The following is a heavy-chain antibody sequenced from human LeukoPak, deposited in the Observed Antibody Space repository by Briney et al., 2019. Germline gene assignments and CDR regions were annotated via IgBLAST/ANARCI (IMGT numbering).Heavy chain of an antibody. D-gene: IGHD4-17*01. CDR3: TRSNDYGDYLVDY. J-gene: IGHJ4*02. CDR1: GFTFSGYW. Sequence: GGSLRLSCTASGFTFSGYWMTWVRQAPGKGLEWVSTITSSSGYIYYADSMKGRFTTSRDNAKNSLYLQMTSLRAEDTAVYYCTRSNDYGDYLVDYWGQGTLVTVSS. CDR2: ITSSSGYI. V-gene: IGHV3-21*01.